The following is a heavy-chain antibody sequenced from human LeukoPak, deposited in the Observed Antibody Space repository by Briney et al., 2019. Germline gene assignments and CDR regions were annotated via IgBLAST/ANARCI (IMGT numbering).Heavy chain of an antibody. CDR2: IWYDGSNK. CDR1: GFTFSSYG. V-gene: IGHV3-33*06. J-gene: IGHJ4*02. CDR3: AKELVWGSYRYYFDY. Sequence: GGSLRLSCAASGFTFSSYGKHWVRQAPGKGLEWVAVIWYDGSNKYYADSVKGRFTISRDNSKNTLYLQMNSLRAEDTAVYYCAKELVWGSYRYYFDYWGQGTLVTVSS. D-gene: IGHD3-16*02.